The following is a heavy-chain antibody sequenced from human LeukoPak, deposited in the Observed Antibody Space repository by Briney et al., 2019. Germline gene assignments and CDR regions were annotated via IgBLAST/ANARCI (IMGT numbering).Heavy chain of an antibody. D-gene: IGHD3-22*01. J-gene: IGHJ4*02. Sequence: SVKVSCKASGGTFSSYAISWVRQVPGQGLEWMGRIIPIFGIANYAQKFQGRVTITADKSTSTAYMELSSLRSEDTAVYYCARDPTYYYDSSGDYFDYWGQGTLVTVSS. CDR1: GGTFSSYA. V-gene: IGHV1-69*04. CDR3: ARDPTYYYDSSGDYFDY. CDR2: IIPIFGIA.